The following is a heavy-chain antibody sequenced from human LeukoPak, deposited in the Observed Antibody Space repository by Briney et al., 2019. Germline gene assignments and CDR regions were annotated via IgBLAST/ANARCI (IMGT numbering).Heavy chain of an antibody. V-gene: IGHV3-7*04. CDR3: TRGRSEDI. CDR1: GFTFSGYW. J-gene: IGHJ3*02. D-gene: IGHD2-15*01. Sequence: GGSQRLSCAASGFTFSGYWMTWVRQAPGKGLEWVANIKQGGIEKYYVDSVKGRFTISRDNAKDSLYLQMNSLRAEDTAVYYCTRGRSEDIWGQGTMVTVSS. CDR2: IKQGGIEK.